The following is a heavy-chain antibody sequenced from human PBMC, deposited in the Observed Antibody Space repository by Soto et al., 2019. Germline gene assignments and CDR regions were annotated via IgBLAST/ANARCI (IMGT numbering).Heavy chain of an antibody. V-gene: IGHV3-30-3*01. D-gene: IGHD4-17*01. J-gene: IGHJ3*02. Sequence: QVQLVESGGGVVQPGRSLRLSCAASGFTFSNYAMHWVRQAPGKGLEWVAVITYDGSNKYYADSVKGRFTISRDNSKNTLRLQMNSLRAEDTAVYYCAREDRGGGDAWGAFDIWGQGTMVTVSS. CDR1: GFTFSNYA. CDR3: AREDRGGGDAWGAFDI. CDR2: ITYDGSNK.